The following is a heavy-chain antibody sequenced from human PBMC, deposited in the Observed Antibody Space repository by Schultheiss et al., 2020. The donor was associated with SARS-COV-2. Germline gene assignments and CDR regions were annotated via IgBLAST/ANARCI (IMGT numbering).Heavy chain of an antibody. CDR2: ISYDGSNK. V-gene: IGHV3-30*03. CDR3: ARDAVRLEPSTGNWFDP. D-gene: IGHD1-1*01. CDR1: GFTFSNAW. J-gene: IGHJ5*02. Sequence: GGSLRLSCAASGFTFSNAWMNWVRQAPGKGLEWVAVISYDGSNKYYADSVKGRFTISRDNSKNTLYLQMNSLRAEDTAVYYCARDAVRLEPSTGNWFDPWGQGTLVTVSS.